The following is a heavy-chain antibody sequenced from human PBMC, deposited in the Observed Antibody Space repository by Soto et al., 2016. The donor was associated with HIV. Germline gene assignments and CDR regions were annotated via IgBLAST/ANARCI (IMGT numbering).Heavy chain of an antibody. J-gene: IGHJ4*02. CDR1: GFTFRSHA. CDR3: VRGGSGATSNTVHFDY. D-gene: IGHD3-10*01. V-gene: IGHV3-64*01. CDR2: ISSNGGST. Sequence: EVQLVESGGGLVQPGTSLRLSCLTSGFTFRSHAMHWVRQAPGKGLESVSVISSNGGSTSYGNSVKGRFTISRDNSKNTLYLQMGSLRPEDTAVYYCVRGGSGATSNTVHFDYWGQGTLVSVSS.